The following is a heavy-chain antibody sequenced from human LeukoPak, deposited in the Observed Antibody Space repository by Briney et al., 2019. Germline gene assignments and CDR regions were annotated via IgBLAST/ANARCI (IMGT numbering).Heavy chain of an antibody. CDR3: ARDRVVVAAKGYYYYGMDV. J-gene: IGHJ6*02. V-gene: IGHV3-48*03. CDR1: GFTFSSYE. Sequence: GGSLRLSCAASGFTFSSYEMNWVRQAPGKGLEWVSYISSSGSTIYYADSVKGPFTISRDNAKNSLYLQMNSLRAEDTAVYYCARDRVVVAAKGYYYYGMDVWGQGTPVTVSS. CDR2: ISSSGSTI. D-gene: IGHD2-15*01.